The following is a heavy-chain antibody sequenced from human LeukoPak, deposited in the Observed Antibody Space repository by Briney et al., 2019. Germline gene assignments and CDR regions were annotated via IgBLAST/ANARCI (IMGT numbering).Heavy chain of an antibody. V-gene: IGHV1-18*04. CDR3: ARALFREAFDI. CDR2: ISAYNGNT. J-gene: IGHJ3*02. Sequence: ASVKVSCKASGYTFTGYYMHWVRQAPGQGLEWMGWISAYNGNTNYAQKLQGRVTMTTDTSTSTAYMELRSLRSDDTAVYYCARALFREAFDIWGQGTMVTVSS. CDR1: GYTFTGYY.